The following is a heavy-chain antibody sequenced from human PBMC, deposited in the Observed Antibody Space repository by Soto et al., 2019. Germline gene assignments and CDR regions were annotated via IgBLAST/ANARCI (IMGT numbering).Heavy chain of an antibody. V-gene: IGHV3-73*02. D-gene: IGHD3-10*01. CDR2: IRNRANSYAT. Sequence: EVQLVESGGGLVQPGESLKLSCAASGFTFSLSAIHWVRQASGKGLEWVGRIRNRANSYATTYAASLEGRITISRDDSKDTAFLQMNSLKVEDTAIYYCMTDLGEVSGHCFDYWGQGTQVTVSA. CDR1: GFTFSLSA. CDR3: MTDLGEVSGHCFDY. J-gene: IGHJ4*02.